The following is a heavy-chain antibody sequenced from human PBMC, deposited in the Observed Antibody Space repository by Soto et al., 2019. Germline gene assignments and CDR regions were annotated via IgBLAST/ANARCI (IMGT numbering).Heavy chain of an antibody. D-gene: IGHD6-13*01. Sequence: SETLSLTCTVSGGSISSSTYYWGWIRQPPGKGLEWIGTIDYSGSTYYNTSLKSRVTIYVDTSKNQFSLRVNSVTAADTAVYYCARHGTYSSSWIGAVEAFDIWGQGTMVTVSS. CDR2: IDYSGST. CDR1: GGSISSSTYY. V-gene: IGHV4-39*01. J-gene: IGHJ3*02. CDR3: ARHGTYSSSWIGAVEAFDI.